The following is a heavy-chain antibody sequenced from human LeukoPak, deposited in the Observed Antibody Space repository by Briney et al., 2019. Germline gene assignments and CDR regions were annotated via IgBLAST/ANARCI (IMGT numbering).Heavy chain of an antibody. CDR2: IYTSGST. J-gene: IGHJ6*03. CDR1: GGSISSGSYY. CDR3: GRTTRNYFYFIGV. Sequence: PSETLSLTCTVSGGSISSGSYYWSWFRQPAEKGLEWIGRIYTSGSTYYNPSLKSRATISADTSKNQFSLNVSSVTAADTAAYYCGRTTRNYFYFIGVLGKGTTVTISS. D-gene: IGHD4-17*01. V-gene: IGHV4-61*02.